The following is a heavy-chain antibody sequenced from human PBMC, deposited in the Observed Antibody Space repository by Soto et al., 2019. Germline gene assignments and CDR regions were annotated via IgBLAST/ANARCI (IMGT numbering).Heavy chain of an antibody. J-gene: IGHJ4*02. Sequence: EVQLLESGGGLVQPGGSLRLSCTPSGFTFSSYAMSWVRQAPGKGLEWVSAISSSGGSTYYADSVKGRFTISRDNSKNTLFLQMNSLRAEDTAVYYCAKDYESYSGTSYYFNYWGQGTLVTVSS. V-gene: IGHV3-23*01. D-gene: IGHD1-26*01. CDR1: GFTFSSYA. CDR2: ISSSGGST. CDR3: AKDYESYSGTSYYFNY.